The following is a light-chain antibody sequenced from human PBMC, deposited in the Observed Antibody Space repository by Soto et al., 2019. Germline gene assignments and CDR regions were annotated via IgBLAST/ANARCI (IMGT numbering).Light chain of an antibody. CDR1: QGISRY. CDR3: QRYNRAPRT. CDR2: AAS. J-gene: IGKJ1*01. V-gene: IGKV1-27*01. Sequence: DFQMTQSPSSLSASVGDRVTITCRASQGISRYLAWYQQKPGKVPKLLISAASTLQSGVPSRFSGSGSGTDFTLTISSLQPEDVATYYCQRYNRAPRTFGQGTKVDNK.